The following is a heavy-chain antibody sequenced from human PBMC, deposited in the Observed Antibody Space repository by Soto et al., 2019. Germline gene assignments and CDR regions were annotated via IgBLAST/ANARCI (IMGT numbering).Heavy chain of an antibody. J-gene: IGHJ4*02. CDR1: GFTFSSYA. Sequence: ALRLSCAASGFTFSSYAMSWVRQAPGKGLEWVSGISGSGLSTNYADSVKGRFTISRDNSKNTLYLQMNSLRAEDTAVYYCAKMTTRRFDYWGQGTLVTV. CDR2: ISGSGLST. CDR3: AKMTTRRFDY. V-gene: IGHV3-23*01. D-gene: IGHD4-17*01.